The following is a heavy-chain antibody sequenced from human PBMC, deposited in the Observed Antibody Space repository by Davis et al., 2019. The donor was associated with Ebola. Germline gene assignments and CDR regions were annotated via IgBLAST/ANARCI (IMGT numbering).Heavy chain of an antibody. V-gene: IGHV3-49*04. J-gene: IGHJ4*02. D-gene: IGHD3-22*01. CDR3: ARDDSPDPY. CDR1: GFTFGYYS. Sequence: GGSLKISCSASGFTFGYYSMSWVRQAPGKGLEWLGFVRSNAYGMTTEYAASVEGRFTISRDDSKSIAYLQMSSLKIEDTALYYCARDDSPDPYWGQGTLVTVSS. CDR2: VRSNAYGMTT.